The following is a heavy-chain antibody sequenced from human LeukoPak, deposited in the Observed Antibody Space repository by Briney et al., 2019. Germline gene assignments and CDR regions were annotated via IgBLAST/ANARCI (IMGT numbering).Heavy chain of an antibody. J-gene: IGHJ4*02. D-gene: IGHD6-13*01. CDR2: INSDGSDT. V-gene: IGHV3-74*01. Sequence: PGGSLRLSCAASGFTFSSYAMSWVRQAPGKGLMWVSRINSDGSDTTYADSVKGRFTISRDNAKNTLYLQMNNLRVEDTAVYHCATTIARAPRYWGQGTLVTVSS. CDR1: GFTFSSYA. CDR3: ATTIARAPRY.